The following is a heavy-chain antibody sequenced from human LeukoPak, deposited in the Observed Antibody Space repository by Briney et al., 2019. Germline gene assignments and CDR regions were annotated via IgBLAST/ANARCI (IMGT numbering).Heavy chain of an antibody. CDR1: GYTFTSYY. V-gene: IGHV1-46*03. CDR2: INPSGGST. Sequence: ASVKVSRKASGYTFTSYYMHWVRQAPGQGLEWMGIINPSGGSTSYAQKFQGRVTMTRDTSTSTVYMELSSLRSEDTAVYYCARDLSRFLEWLSGWFDPWGQGTLVTVSS. D-gene: IGHD3-3*01. CDR3: ARDLSRFLEWLSGWFDP. J-gene: IGHJ5*02.